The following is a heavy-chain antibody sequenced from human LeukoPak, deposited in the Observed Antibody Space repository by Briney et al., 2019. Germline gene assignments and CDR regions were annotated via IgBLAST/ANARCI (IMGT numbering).Heavy chain of an antibody. CDR2: ISSSSSYI. CDR1: GFTFSSYS. D-gene: IGHD3-3*01. V-gene: IGHV3-21*04. Sequence: GGSLRLSCAASGFTFSSYSMNWVRQAPGKGLEWVSSISSSSSYIYYADSVKGRFTISRDNSKNTLYLQMNSLRAEDTAVYYCAKELFGVVNIWGQGTMVTVSS. J-gene: IGHJ3*02. CDR3: AKELFGVVNI.